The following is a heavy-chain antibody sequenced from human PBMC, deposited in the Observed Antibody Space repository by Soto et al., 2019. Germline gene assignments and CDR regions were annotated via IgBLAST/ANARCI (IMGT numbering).Heavy chain of an antibody. V-gene: IGHV3-23*01. Sequence: GGSLRLSCVASGFTFSSYAMSWVRQAPGKGLEWVSAISGSGGSTYYADSVKGRFTISRDNSKNTLYLQMNSLRAEDTAVYYCAKDPTLYSSSWYYFDYWGQGTLVTVSS. CDR3: AKDPTLYSSSWYYFDY. CDR2: ISGSGGST. D-gene: IGHD6-13*01. CDR1: GFTFSSYA. J-gene: IGHJ4*02.